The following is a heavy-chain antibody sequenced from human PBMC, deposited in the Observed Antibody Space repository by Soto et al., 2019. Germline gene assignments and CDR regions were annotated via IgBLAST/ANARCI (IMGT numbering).Heavy chain of an antibody. CDR2: IYWDDDK. D-gene: IGHD3-10*01. CDR3: AHTHNAYGELGWFDP. CDR1: GFSLSTSGVG. J-gene: IGHJ5*02. V-gene: IGHV2-5*02. Sequence: SGPTLVNPTQTLTLTCTFSGFSLSTSGVGVGWIRQPPGKALEWLALIYWDDDKRYSPSLKSRLTITKDTSKNQVVLTMTNMDPVDTPTYSCAHTHNAYGELGWFDPWGKGTLVPGSS.